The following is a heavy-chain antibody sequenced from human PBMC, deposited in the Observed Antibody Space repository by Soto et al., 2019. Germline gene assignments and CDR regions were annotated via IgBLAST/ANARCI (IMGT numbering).Heavy chain of an antibody. Sequence: GGSLRLSCAASGFTVSGMFMNWVRQAPGKGLEWVSVIYPAGPTYYADSVKGRFTISRDNSKNTLFLQLNNLRAEDTAVYYCARDADSSGLHYWGQGILVTVS. V-gene: IGHV3-53*01. CDR1: GFTVSGMF. CDR3: ARDADSSGLHY. D-gene: IGHD6-19*01. CDR2: IYPAGPT. J-gene: IGHJ4*02.